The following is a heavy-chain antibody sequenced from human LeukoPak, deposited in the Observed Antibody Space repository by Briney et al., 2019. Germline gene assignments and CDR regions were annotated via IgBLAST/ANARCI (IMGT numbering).Heavy chain of an antibody. D-gene: IGHD1-26*01. CDR1: GFTFSSYN. J-gene: IGHJ4*02. CDR2: ISSSSSTI. Sequence: GGSLRLSCAASGFTFSSYNMNWVRQAPGKGLEWVSYISSSSSTIYYADSVKGRFTISRDNAKNSLYLQMNSLRAEDTAVYYCAREDIVKWELLPYYFDYWGQGTLVTVSS. V-gene: IGHV3-48*01. CDR3: AREDIVKWELLPYYFDY.